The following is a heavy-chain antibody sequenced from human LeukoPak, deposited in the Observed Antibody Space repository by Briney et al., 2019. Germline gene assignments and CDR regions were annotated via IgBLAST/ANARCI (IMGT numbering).Heavy chain of an antibody. D-gene: IGHD3-10*01. V-gene: IGHV4-59*12. Sequence: SETLSLTCTVSGVSINNYYWSWIRQPPGKGLEWIGNIYHRGRTNYNPSLKSRVTISADTSKNQFSLKLSSVTAADTAVYYCARDRDYYKSGSHASTLDYWGQGSLVTVSS. CDR2: IYHRGRT. J-gene: IGHJ4*02. CDR1: GVSINNYY. CDR3: ARDRDYYKSGSHASTLDY.